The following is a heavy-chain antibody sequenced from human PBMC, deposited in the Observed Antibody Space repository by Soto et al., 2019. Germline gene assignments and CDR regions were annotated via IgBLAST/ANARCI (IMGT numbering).Heavy chain of an antibody. V-gene: IGHV1-2*02. CDR3: ARPYYDSSGPQNYYFDY. CDR2: INPNSGGT. CDR1: GYTFTGYY. Sequence: ASVKVSCKASGYTFTGYYIHWVRQAPGQGLEWMGWINPNSGGTNYAQKFQGRVTMTRDTSISTAYMELSRLGSDDTAVYYCARPYYDSSGPQNYYFDYWGQGTLVTVSS. D-gene: IGHD3-22*01. J-gene: IGHJ4*02.